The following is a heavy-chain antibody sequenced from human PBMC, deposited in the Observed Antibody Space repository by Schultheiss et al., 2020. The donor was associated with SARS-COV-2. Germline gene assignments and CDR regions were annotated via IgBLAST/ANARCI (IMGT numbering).Heavy chain of an antibody. CDR1: GVSVSSYC. D-gene: IGHD3-22*01. V-gene: IGHV4-59*02. CDR3: ASAWDSGGNYYGVFDS. Sequence: SETLSLTCNVSGVSVSSYCWNWIRQLPGKGLEWIGFIHDSGSTNYNPSLKSRVTISVDTSKNRFSLRLSSVTAADTAVYYCASAWDSGGNYYGVFDSWGQGTLVTVSS. CDR2: IHDSGST. J-gene: IGHJ4*02.